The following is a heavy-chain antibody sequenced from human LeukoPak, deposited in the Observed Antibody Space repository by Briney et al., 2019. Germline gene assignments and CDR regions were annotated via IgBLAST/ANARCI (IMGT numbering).Heavy chain of an antibody. Sequence: SGTLPLTCAVSGGSISSSIWWSWVRQPPWKGLEGNGEIYHRGITNYNPSLKNRVTISVDKYKNQFSLKLRSVTAADTAVYYCARDSGYSGPEDFDYWGQGTLVTVSS. CDR3: ARDSGYSGPEDFDY. J-gene: IGHJ4*02. V-gene: IGHV4-4*02. CDR1: GGSISSSIW. D-gene: IGHD5-12*01. CDR2: IYHRGIT.